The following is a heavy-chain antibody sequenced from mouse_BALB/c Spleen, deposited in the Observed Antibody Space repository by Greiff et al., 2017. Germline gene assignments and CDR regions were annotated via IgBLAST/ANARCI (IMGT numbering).Heavy chain of an antibody. V-gene: IGHV2-2*02. CDR1: GFSLTSYG. CDR2: IWSGGST. D-gene: IGHD1-1*01. J-gene: IGHJ3*01. CDR3: ATYYYGRAFAY. Sequence: VQVVESGPGLVQPSQSLSITCTVSGFSLTSYGVHWVRQSPGKGLEWLGVIWSGGSTDYNAAFISRLSISKDNSKSQVFFKMNSLQANDTAIYYCATYYYGRAFAYWGQGTLVTVSA.